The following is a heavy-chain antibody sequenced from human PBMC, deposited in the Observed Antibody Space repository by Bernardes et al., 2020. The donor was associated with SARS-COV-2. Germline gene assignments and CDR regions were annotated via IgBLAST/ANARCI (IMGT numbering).Heavy chain of an antibody. Sequence: SETLSLTCTVSGGSIRSSGYYWGWIRQPPGEGLEWIGSISYSGSTYYNPSLKSRITISVDTSKNQFSLKLSSVTAADTAVYYCARRNRWEVHFEDYWGQGTLVTVSS. CDR2: ISYSGST. CDR3: ARRNRWEVHFEDY. J-gene: IGHJ4*02. V-gene: IGHV4-39*01. D-gene: IGHD1-26*01. CDR1: GGSIRSSGYY.